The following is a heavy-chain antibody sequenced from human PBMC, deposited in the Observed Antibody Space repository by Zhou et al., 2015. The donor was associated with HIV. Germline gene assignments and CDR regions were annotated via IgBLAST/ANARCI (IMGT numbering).Heavy chain of an antibody. V-gene: IGHV1-69*01. CDR2: IIPIFGTA. CDR3: ARGPFTLVVTIRLGAFDI. Sequence: QVQLVQSGAEVKKPGSSVKVSCKASGGTFSSYAISWVRQAPGQGLEWMGGIIPIFGTANYAQKFQGRVTITADESTSTAYMELSSLRSEDTAVYYCARGPFTLVVTIRLGAFDIWGQGTMVTVSS. CDR1: GGTFSSYA. D-gene: IGHD5-12*01. J-gene: IGHJ3*02.